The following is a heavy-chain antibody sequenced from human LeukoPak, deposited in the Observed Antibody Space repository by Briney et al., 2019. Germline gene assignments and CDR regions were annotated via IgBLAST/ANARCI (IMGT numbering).Heavy chain of an antibody. CDR1: GYSFTNKW. CDR3: VRHGGPYYYGSGTYRSGYFDY. CDR2: ICPGDSDT. V-gene: IGHV5-51*01. D-gene: IGHD3-10*01. J-gene: IGHJ4*02. Sequence: GESLKISCKGSGYSFTNKWIGWVRQMPGKGLECMGIICPGDSDTRYSPSFQGQVTISVDKSITTAYLQWSSLKASDTAIYYCVRHGGPYYYGSGTYRSGYFDYWGQGTLVTVSS.